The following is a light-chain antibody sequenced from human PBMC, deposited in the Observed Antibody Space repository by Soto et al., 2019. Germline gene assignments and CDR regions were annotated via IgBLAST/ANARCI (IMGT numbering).Light chain of an antibody. CDR1: HSLVHSDGIAY. Sequence: DVVMTQSPLSLPVTLEQPSSISYIFNHSLVHSDGIAYFSWFQQRPGRSPRRLIYKVSNRDSGVPDRFSGSGSGTDFTLKISRVEAEDVAVYYCMEGTHWPPTFGQGTRLEIK. J-gene: IGKJ5*01. V-gene: IGKV2-30*02. CDR3: MEGTHWPPT. CDR2: KVS.